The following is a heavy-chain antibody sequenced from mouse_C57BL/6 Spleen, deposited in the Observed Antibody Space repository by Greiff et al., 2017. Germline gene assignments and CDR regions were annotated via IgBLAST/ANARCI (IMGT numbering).Heavy chain of an antibody. CDR3: ERGYYGIGGYFDV. Sequence: EVQLQQSGPELVKPGASVKISCKASGYTFTDYYMNWVKQSHGKSLEWIGDINPNNGGTSYNQKFKGKATLTVDKSSSPAYMGLRSLTSEDAAVYYWERGYYGIGGYFDVWAQGPRSPSPQ. J-gene: IGHJ1*03. D-gene: IGHD1-1*01. CDR1: GYTFTDYY. V-gene: IGHV1-26*01. CDR2: INPNNGGT.